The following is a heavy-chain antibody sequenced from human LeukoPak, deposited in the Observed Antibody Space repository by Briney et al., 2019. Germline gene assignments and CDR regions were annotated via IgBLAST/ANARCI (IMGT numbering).Heavy chain of an antibody. Sequence: SQTLSLTFAISGDSVSGNSVAWNWIRQSPSRGLEWLGRTYYRSKWYNDYAVTVKGRITINPDTSKSQFSLQLNSVTPEDTAVYYCARTDSSGYYYWFDPWGQGALVTVSS. V-gene: IGHV6-1*01. J-gene: IGHJ5*02. CDR2: TYYRSKWYN. D-gene: IGHD3-22*01. CDR1: GDSVSGNSVA. CDR3: ARTDSSGYYYWFDP.